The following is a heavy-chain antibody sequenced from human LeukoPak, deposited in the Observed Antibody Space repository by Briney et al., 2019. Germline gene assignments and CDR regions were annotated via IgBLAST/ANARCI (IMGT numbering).Heavy chain of an antibody. V-gene: IGHV5-51*01. CDR1: GYSFTTYW. CDR2: IYPGDSDT. D-gene: IGHD6-13*01. Sequence: GESLKISCKGSGYSFTTYWIGWVRQMPGKGLEWMGIIYPGDSDTTYRPSFKGQVTISADKSISTAYLQWSSLKASDTAMYYCAREARYSSSTHYFDYWGQGTLVTVSS. CDR3: AREARYSSSTHYFDY. J-gene: IGHJ4*02.